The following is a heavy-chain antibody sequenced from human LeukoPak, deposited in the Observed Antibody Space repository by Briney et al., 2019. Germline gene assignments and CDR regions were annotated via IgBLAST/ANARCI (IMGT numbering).Heavy chain of an antibody. J-gene: IGHJ5*02. CDR3: ARGGGGSRDGYNLVP. CDR2: IISSSSYI. Sequence: GGSLRLSCAASGFTFSSYSMNWVRQAPGKGLEWVSSIISSSSYIYYADSVKGRVTMSRDKATSTVYLEMSSLRSEDTAVYYCARGGGGSRDGYNLVPWGQGTLVTVSS. CDR1: GFTFSSYS. V-gene: IGHV3-21*04. D-gene: IGHD5-24*01.